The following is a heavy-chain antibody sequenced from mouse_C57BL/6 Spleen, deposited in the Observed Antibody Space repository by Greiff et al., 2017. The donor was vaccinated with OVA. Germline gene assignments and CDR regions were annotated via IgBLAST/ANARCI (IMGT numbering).Heavy chain of an antibody. CDR3: ARDYGRSHYAMDY. CDR2: IDPSDSET. D-gene: IGHD1-1*01. CDR1: GYTFTSYW. Sequence: QVQLQQPGAELVRPGSSVKLSCKASGYTFTSYWMHWVKQRPIQGLEWIGNIDPSDSETHYNQKFKDKATLTVDKSSSTAYMQLSSLTSEDSAVYYCARDYGRSHYAMDYWGQGTSVTVSS. J-gene: IGHJ4*01. V-gene: IGHV1-52*01.